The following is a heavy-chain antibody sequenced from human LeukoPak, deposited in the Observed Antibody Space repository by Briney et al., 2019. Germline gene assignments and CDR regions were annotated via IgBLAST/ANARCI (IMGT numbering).Heavy chain of an antibody. CDR1: GYTFTSYG. Sequence: ASVKVSCKASGYTFTSYGISWVRQAPGQGLEWKGWISAYNGNTNYAQKLQGRVTMTTDTSTSTACMELRSLRSDDTAVYYCARAAWGYSGYDSDYWGQGTLVTVSS. CDR3: ARAAWGYSGYDSDY. V-gene: IGHV1-18*04. D-gene: IGHD5-12*01. J-gene: IGHJ4*02. CDR2: ISAYNGNT.